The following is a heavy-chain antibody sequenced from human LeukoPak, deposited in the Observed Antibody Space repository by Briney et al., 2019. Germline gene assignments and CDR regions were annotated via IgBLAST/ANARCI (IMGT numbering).Heavy chain of an antibody. CDR3: ARGIMVRGVIFADY. D-gene: IGHD3-10*01. J-gene: IGHJ4*02. CDR1: GYSFTNYY. Sequence: GESLKISCQGSGYSFTNYYIAWVRQMPGKGLEWMGIIYPGDSDTRYSPSFQGQVIISADKSINTAYLQWSSLKASDTAMYYCARGIMVRGVIFADYWGREPWSPSPQ. V-gene: IGHV5-51*01. CDR2: IYPGDSDT.